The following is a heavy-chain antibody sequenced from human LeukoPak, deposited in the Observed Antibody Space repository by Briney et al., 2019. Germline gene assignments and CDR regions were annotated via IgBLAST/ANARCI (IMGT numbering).Heavy chain of an antibody. D-gene: IGHD2-8*02. CDR3: GLGHCTGATCHPYS. CDR1: GFTFSNYA. CDR2: ISYDGSNK. J-gene: IGHJ4*02. V-gene: IGHV3-30*03. Sequence: GGSLRLSCAASGFTFSNYAMHWVRQAPGKGLEWVAVISYDGSNKYYADSVKGRFTLSRDNSKNTLYLQMNSLRAEDTAVYYCGLGHCTGATCHPYSWGQGTLVTVSS.